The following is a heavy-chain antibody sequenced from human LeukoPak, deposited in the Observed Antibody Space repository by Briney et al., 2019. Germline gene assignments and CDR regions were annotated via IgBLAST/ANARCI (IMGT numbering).Heavy chain of an antibody. D-gene: IGHD3-22*01. Sequence: SVKVSCKASGGTFSSYAISWVRQAPGQGLEWMGRIIPIFGIASYAQKFQGRVTITADKSTSTAYMELSSLRSEDTAVYYCARDRTYYYDRVSPEDAFDIWGQGTMVTVSS. V-gene: IGHV1-69*04. CDR2: IIPIFGIA. J-gene: IGHJ3*02. CDR3: ARDRTYYYDRVSPEDAFDI. CDR1: GGTFSSYA.